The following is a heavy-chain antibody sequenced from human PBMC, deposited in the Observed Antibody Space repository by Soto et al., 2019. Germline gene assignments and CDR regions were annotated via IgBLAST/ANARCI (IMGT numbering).Heavy chain of an antibody. CDR1: VFTFSSYG. V-gene: IGHV3-33*01. CDR2: IWFDGINK. J-gene: IGHJ4*01. D-gene: IGHD3-10*01. Sequence: GGSLRLSCAASVFTFSSYGMHWVRQSPGKGLEWVAVIWFDGINKDYADSVKGRFAISRDHYKNTLYLQMNNLRAEDTAVYYCARDAYLGSGSYAFWGHGTLVTVSS. CDR3: ARDAYLGSGSYAF.